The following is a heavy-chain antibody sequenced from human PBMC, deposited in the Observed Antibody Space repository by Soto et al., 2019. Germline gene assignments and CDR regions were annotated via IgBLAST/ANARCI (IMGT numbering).Heavy chain of an antibody. D-gene: IGHD3-22*01. Sequence: SQSLSLTCDISGDSVSSNRAAWNWIRQSPSRGLEWLGRTYYRSKWYNDYAESVKSRITINPDTSKNQFSLQLKYVTPEDTAVYYCTRVKGGDSSGFYSRYFYYGMDVSGQGTTVTVSS. V-gene: IGHV6-1*01. CDR1: GDSVSSNRAA. CDR3: TRVKGGDSSGFYSRYFYYGMDV. CDR2: TYYRSKWYN. J-gene: IGHJ6*02.